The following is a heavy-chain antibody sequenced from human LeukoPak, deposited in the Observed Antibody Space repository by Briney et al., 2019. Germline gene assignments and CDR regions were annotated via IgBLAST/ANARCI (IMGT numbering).Heavy chain of an antibody. J-gene: IGHJ5*02. CDR3: ARGITIFGVVIIEDGWFDP. CDR2: IYTSGST. CDR1: GGSISSGSYY. Sequence: PSQTLSLTCTVSGGSISSGSYYWSWIRQPAGKGLEWIGRIYTSGSTNYNPSLKSRVTISVDTSKNQFSLKLSSVTAADTAVYYCARGITIFGVVIIEDGWFDPWGQGTLVTVSS. V-gene: IGHV4-61*02. D-gene: IGHD3-3*01.